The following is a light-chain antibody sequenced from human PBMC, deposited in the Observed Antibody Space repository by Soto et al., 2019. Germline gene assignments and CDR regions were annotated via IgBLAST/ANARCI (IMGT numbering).Light chain of an antibody. CDR3: QYYDSSLSGVV. CDR2: GNS. CDR1: SSNIGAGYD. V-gene: IGLV1-40*01. Sequence: QSVLTQPPSVSGAPGQRVTISCTGSSSNIGAGYDVHWYQQLPGTAPKLLIYGNSTRPSGVPDRFSGSKSGTSASLAITGLQAEDEADYYCQYYDSSLSGVVFGGGTKLTVL. J-gene: IGLJ3*02.